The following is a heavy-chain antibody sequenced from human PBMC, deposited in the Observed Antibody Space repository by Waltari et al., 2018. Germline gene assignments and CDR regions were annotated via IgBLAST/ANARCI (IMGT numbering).Heavy chain of an antibody. V-gene: IGHV3-30*18. Sequence: VQLVASGGGVVQPGRSLRLSCAASGFTFSSSGMVRVRTAPGTGLEWVAVIWYDGSKKYYADSVKGRFTISRDNSKNTLYLQMNSLRAEDTAMYYCAKDSPTGYFDRWGRGTLVTVSS. J-gene: IGHJ2*01. CDR2: IWYDGSKK. D-gene: IGHD2-21*02. CDR3: AKDSPTGYFDR. CDR1: GFTFSSSG.